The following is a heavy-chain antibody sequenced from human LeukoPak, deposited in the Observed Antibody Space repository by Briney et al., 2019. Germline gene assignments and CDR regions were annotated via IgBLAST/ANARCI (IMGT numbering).Heavy chain of an antibody. J-gene: IGHJ4*02. Sequence: GASVKVSCKASGYTFTGYYLHWVRQAPGQGLEWMGWINPSSGGTKYAQKFQGRVTVTRDTSISTAYMELTRLRSDDTAVYYCARGSFPYSRYPVHWGQGTLVTVSS. CDR1: GYTFTGYY. CDR3: ARGSFPYSRYPVH. D-gene: IGHD6-13*01. V-gene: IGHV1-2*02. CDR2: INPSSGGT.